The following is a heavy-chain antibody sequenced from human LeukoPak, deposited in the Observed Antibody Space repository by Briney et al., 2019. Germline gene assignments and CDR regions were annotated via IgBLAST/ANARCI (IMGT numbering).Heavy chain of an antibody. V-gene: IGHV4-59*01. J-gene: IGHJ5*02. Sequence: SETLSLTCTVSGGSNSPYFWSWIRQPPGKGLEWIGCISYTGSTNYNPSLKSRVTISVDTSRKQFSLQMTSVTAADTAVYYCARDDYRGVTNFDPWGQGTLVTVSS. CDR3: ARDDYRGVTNFDP. CDR1: GGSNSPYF. D-gene: IGHD3-10*01. CDR2: ISYTGST.